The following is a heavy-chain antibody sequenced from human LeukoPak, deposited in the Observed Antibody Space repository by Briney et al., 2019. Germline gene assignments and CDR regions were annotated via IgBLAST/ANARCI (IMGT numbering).Heavy chain of an antibody. CDR1: GFTFSSYS. D-gene: IGHD3-22*01. CDR3: ARLYDGSAYHADHFDY. J-gene: IGHJ4*02. CDR2: ISSSSSYI. V-gene: IGHV3-21*01. Sequence: GGSLRLSCAASGFTFSSYSMNWVRQAPGKGLEWVSSISSSSSYINYADSVRGRFTISRDNAKNSLFLQMDSLRVEDTAVYYCARLYDGSAYHADHFDYWGQGTLVTVSS.